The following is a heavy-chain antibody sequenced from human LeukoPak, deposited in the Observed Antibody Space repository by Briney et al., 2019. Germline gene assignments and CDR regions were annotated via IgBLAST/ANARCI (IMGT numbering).Heavy chain of an antibody. V-gene: IGHV4-39*07. CDR2: IYYSGST. CDR3: ARERGPAALYY. J-gene: IGHJ4*02. Sequence: SETLSLTCTVSGGSISSSSYYWGWIRQPPGKGLEWIGSIYYSGSTYYNPSLKSRVTISVDTSKNQFSLKLSSVTAADTAVYYCARERGPAALYYWGQGTLVTVSS. D-gene: IGHD2-2*01. CDR1: GGSISSSSYY.